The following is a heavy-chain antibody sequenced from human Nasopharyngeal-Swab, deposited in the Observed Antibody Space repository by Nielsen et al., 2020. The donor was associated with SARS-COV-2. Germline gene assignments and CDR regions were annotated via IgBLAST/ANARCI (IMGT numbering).Heavy chain of an antibody. Sequence: GESLKISCAVSGFTFSNAWMSWVRQAPGRGLEWVSVISGSGGATHSADSAKGRFAISRDNSKNTLYLQMNSLRAEDTAVYYCAKHTAGWFGGDAFDIWGQGTVVTVSS. CDR1: GFTFSNAW. CDR2: ISGSGGAT. V-gene: IGHV3-23*01. CDR3: AKHTAGWFGGDAFDI. D-gene: IGHD3-10*01. J-gene: IGHJ3*02.